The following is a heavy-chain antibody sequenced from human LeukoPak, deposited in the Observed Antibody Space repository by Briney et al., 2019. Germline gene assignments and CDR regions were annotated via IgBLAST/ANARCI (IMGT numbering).Heavy chain of an antibody. CDR3: TTRHKDCDILTGYSVLDY. Sequence: GGSLRLSCAASGFTFSNAWMSWVRQAPGKGLEWVGRIKSKTDGGTTDYAAPVKGRFTISRDDSKNTLYLQMNSLKTEDTAVYYCTTRHKDCDILTGYSVLDYWGQGTLVTVSS. CDR2: IKSKTDGGTT. V-gene: IGHV3-15*01. D-gene: IGHD3-9*01. J-gene: IGHJ4*02. CDR1: GFTFSNAW.